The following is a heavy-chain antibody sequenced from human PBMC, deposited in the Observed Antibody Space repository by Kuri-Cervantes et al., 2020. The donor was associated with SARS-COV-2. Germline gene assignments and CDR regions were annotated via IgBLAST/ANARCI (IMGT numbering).Heavy chain of an antibody. CDR3: VKTLFPYCSGGSCSTPVIPRYGMDV. J-gene: IGHJ6*02. CDR2: ISSNGGST. V-gene: IGHV3-64D*06. D-gene: IGHD2-15*01. Sequence: GESLKISCSASGFTFSSYAMHWVRQAPGKGLEYVSAISSNGGSTYYADSVKGRFTISRDNSKNTLYLQMSSLRAEDTAVYYRVKTLFPYCSGGSCSTPVIPRYGMDVWGQGTTVTVSS. CDR1: GFTFSSYA.